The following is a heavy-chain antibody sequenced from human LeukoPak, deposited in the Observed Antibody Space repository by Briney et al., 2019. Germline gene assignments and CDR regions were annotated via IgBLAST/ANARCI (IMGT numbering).Heavy chain of an antibody. D-gene: IGHD4-11*01. CDR2: INPNSGGT. V-gene: IGHV1-2*06. J-gene: IGHJ4*02. CDR3: AHRLQEGDYFDY. Sequence: GASVKVSCKASGYTFTGYYMHWVRQAPGQGLEWMGRINPNSGGTNYAQKFQGRVTMTRDTSISTAYMELSRLRSDDTAVYYCAHRLQEGDYFDYWGQGTLVTVSS. CDR1: GYTFTGYY.